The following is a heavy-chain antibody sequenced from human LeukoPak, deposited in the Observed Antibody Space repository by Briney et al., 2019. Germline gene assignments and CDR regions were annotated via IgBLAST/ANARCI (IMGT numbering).Heavy chain of an antibody. D-gene: IGHD6-6*01. Sequence: PSETLSLTCTVSGGSISSSSYYWGWIRQPPGKGLEWIGSIYYSGSTYYNPSLKSRVTISVDTSKNQFSLKLSSVTAADTAVYYCARDGDSSSGLYFDYWGQGTLVTVSS. CDR3: ARDGDSSSGLYFDY. V-gene: IGHV4-39*02. J-gene: IGHJ4*02. CDR1: GGSISSSSYY. CDR2: IYYSGST.